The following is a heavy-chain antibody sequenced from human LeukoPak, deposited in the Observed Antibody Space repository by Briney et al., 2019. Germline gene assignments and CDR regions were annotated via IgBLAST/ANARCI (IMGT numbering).Heavy chain of an antibody. V-gene: IGHV4-31*03. D-gene: IGHD3-22*01. CDR3: ARDDNSGYDSHAFDF. CDR2: IYYSGST. Sequence: SETLSLTCTVSGASITSGAYYWTWIRQRPGKGLEWIGYIYYSGSTYYKSSLKSRVSISRDTSKNQFSLKLTSVTAADAAVYYCARDDNSGYDSHAFDFWGQGTLVTVSA. CDR1: GASITSGAYY. J-gene: IGHJ3*01.